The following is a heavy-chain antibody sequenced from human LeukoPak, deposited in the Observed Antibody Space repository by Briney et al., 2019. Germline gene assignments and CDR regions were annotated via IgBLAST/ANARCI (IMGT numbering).Heavy chain of an antibody. J-gene: IGHJ4*02. V-gene: IGHV3-74*01. CDR1: GFTFSSYW. D-gene: IGHD6-13*01. CDR3: ARGYYSSSRFDS. Sequence: GGSLRLSCAASGFTFSSYWMHWVRQAPGKGLVWVSRINSDGSSTSYADSVKGRFTISRDNAKNTLYLQMNSLRAEDTAVYYCARGYYSSSRFDSWGQGTLVTVSS. CDR2: INSDGSST.